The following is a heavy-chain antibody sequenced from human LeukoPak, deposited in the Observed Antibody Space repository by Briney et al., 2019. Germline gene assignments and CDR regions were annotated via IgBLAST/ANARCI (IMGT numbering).Heavy chain of an antibody. CDR3: ARGITHYNYYYYYMDV. D-gene: IGHD3-10*01. V-gene: IGHV4-39*07. CDR2: INHSGST. J-gene: IGHJ6*03. Sequence: SETLSLTCTVSGGSISSSSYYWSWIRQPPGKGLEWIGGINHSGSTNYNPSLKSRVTISVDTSKNQFSLKLSSVTAADTAVYYCARGITHYNYYYYYMDVWGKGTTVTVSS. CDR1: GGSISSSSYY.